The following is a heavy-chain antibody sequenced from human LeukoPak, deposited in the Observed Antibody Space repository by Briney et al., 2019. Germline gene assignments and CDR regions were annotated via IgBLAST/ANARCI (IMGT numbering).Heavy chain of an antibody. D-gene: IGHD4-17*01. CDR3: ARGYYGESAFDI. Sequence: SETLSLTCTVSGGSISSGGYYWSWIRQPPGKGLEWIGYIYHSGSTYYNPSLKSRVTISVDTSKNQFSLKLSSVTAADTAVYYCARGYYGESAFDIWGQGTMVTVSS. CDR2: IYHSGST. V-gene: IGHV4-30-2*01. J-gene: IGHJ3*02. CDR1: GGSISSGGYY.